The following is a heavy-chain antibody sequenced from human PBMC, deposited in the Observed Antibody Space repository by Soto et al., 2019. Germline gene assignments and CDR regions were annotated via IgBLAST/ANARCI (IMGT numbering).Heavy chain of an antibody. CDR3: IQSRCGGDCLQSYASYYYYGMDV. Sequence: GSCATLVNPAPTLTLTCTFSSFSLHTRGGGVGWIRQPPGKALERLSLIYWDDDKRYSPSLRSRLTITKDTSKNQVVLTMTNMDPVDTATYYCIQSRCGGDCLQSYASYYYYGMDVWGQGTTVTVS. J-gene: IGHJ6*02. CDR1: SFSLHTRGGG. V-gene: IGHV2-5*02. D-gene: IGHD2-21*02. CDR2: IYWDDDK.